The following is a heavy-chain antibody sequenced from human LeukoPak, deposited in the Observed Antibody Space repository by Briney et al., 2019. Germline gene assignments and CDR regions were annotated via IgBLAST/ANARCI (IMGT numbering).Heavy chain of an antibody. D-gene: IGHD3-22*01. V-gene: IGHV4-34*01. CDR1: GGSFSGYY. Sequence: SETLSLTCAVYGGSFSGYYWSWIRQPPGKGLEWIGEINHSGSTNYNPSLKSRVTISVDTSKNQFSLKLTSVTAADTAVYYCARTPNYSDFSGRFDYWGQGTLVTVSS. J-gene: IGHJ4*02. CDR3: ARTPNYSDFSGRFDY. CDR2: INHSGST.